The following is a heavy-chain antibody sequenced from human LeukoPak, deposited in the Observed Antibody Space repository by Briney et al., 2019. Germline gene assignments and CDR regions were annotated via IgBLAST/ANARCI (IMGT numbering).Heavy chain of an antibody. CDR3: ARRKVPAANDY. CDR2: ISGSGGST. V-gene: IGHV3-23*01. Sequence: GGSLRLSCAASGFTFSSYAMSWVRQAPGKGLEWVSAISGSGGSTYYADSVKGRFTISRDIAKNSLYLQMNSLRADDTAVYYCARRKVPAANDYWGQGTLVTVSS. D-gene: IGHD2-2*01. CDR1: GFTFSSYA. J-gene: IGHJ4*02.